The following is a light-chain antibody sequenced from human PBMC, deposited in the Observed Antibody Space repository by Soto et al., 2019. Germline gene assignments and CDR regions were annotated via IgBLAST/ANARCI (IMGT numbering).Light chain of an antibody. CDR1: QSVLSY. CDR2: DAS. J-gene: IGKJ5*01. Sequence: EVVLTQPPVTLSWSQRESATLSCRACQSVLSYLSSYQQKPVQAPRLLIYDASNGATGIPARFSGSGSGTDSIVTISRQEPEDSAVYYCQYRSSWPITFGQGTRLEIK. CDR3: QYRSSWPIT. V-gene: IGKV3-11*01.